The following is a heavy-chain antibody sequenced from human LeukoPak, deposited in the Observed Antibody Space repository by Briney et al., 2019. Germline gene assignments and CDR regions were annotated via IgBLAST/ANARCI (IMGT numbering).Heavy chain of an antibody. CDR2: IYPGDSDT. V-gene: IGHV5-51*01. CDR1: GYSFTSYR. Sequence: GESLKISCKGSGYSFTSYRIGWVRQMPGKGLEWMGIIYPGDSDTRYSPSFQGQVTISADKSISTAYLQWSSLKASDTAMYYCATYCSSTSCSRANWFDPWGQGTLVTVSS. CDR3: ATYCSSTSCSRANWFDP. D-gene: IGHD2-2*01. J-gene: IGHJ5*02.